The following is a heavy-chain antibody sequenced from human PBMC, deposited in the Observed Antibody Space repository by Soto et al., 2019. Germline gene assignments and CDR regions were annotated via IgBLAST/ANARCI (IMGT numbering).Heavy chain of an antibody. CDR3: AICFVGYTSSCY. D-gene: IGHD6-13*01. J-gene: IGHJ4*02. V-gene: IGHV4-39*01. CDR1: GGSISSSTHY. Sequence: QLQLQESGPGLVKPSETLSLTCTVSGGSISSSTHYWGWIRQPPGKGLEWIGSIYTCGSSYYNPSLKSRVTMSVDTSKNQFSLKLSSVTAADTAVYYCAICFVGYTSSCYWGQGTLVTVSS. CDR2: IYTCGSS.